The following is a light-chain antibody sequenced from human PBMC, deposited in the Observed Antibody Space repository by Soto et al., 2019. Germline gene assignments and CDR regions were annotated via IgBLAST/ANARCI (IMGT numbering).Light chain of an antibody. J-gene: IGKJ1*01. CDR1: QSIGTW. CDR3: QQCDSYSWT. V-gene: IGKV1-5*01. Sequence: DIQMTQSPSTLSASVGDRVTITCRASQSIGTWLAWYQQKPGKAPKLLIYDASTLESGVPSRFSGSGSGTEFTLNISSLQPDDFGTYYCQQCDSYSWTFGQGTKVDIK. CDR2: DAS.